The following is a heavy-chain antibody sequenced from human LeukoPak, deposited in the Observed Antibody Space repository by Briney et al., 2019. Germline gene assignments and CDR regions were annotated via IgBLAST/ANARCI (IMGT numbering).Heavy chain of an antibody. CDR3: ARGGYSYGYSWFDP. J-gene: IGHJ5*02. Sequence: GGSLRLSCAASGFTVSSNYMSWVRQAPGKGLEWVSVIYSGGSTYYADSVKGRFTISRDNSKNTLYLQMGSLRAEDTAVYYCARGGYSYGYSWFDPWGQGTLVTISS. CDR1: GFTVSSNY. CDR2: IYSGGST. D-gene: IGHD5-18*01. V-gene: IGHV3-66*02.